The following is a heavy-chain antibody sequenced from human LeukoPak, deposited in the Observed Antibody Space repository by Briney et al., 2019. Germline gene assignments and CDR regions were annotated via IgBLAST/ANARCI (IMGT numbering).Heavy chain of an antibody. J-gene: IGHJ6*03. Sequence: GGSLRLSCAASGFTVSSNYMSWVRQAPGKGLEWVSYIRSTGSTTYHADSVKGRFTISRDNAKNSLYLQMNSLRVEDTAVYYCARGRGALGYMDVWGKGTTVAVSS. CDR1: GFTVSSNY. CDR2: IRSTGSTT. D-gene: IGHD3-10*01. V-gene: IGHV3-48*01. CDR3: ARGRGALGYMDV.